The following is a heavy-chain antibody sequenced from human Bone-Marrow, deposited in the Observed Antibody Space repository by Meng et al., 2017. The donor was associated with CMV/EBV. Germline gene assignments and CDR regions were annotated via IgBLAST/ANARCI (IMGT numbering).Heavy chain of an antibody. CDR2: ISSSGSTI. V-gene: IGHV3-48*03. Sequence: LSLTCAASGFTFSSYEMNWVRQAPGRGLEWVSYISSSGSTIYYADSVKGRFTISRDNAKNSLYLQMNSLRAEDTAVYYCARRHDFWSGYYHYYYYGMDVWGQGTTVTVSS. J-gene: IGHJ6*02. CDR1: GFTFSSYE. CDR3: ARRHDFWSGYYHYYYYGMDV. D-gene: IGHD3-3*01.